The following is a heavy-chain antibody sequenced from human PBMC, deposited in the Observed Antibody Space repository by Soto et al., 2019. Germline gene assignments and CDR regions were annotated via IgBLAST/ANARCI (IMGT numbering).Heavy chain of an antibody. J-gene: IGHJ4*02. D-gene: IGHD2-15*01. CDR1: SHTFISYG. V-gene: IGHV1-18*01. CDR2: ISDYDGYT. Sequence: QVQLVQSGAEVKKTGASVKVSCKASSHTFISYGINWVRQAPGQGLEWMGWISDYDGYTTYAQKLQGRVTMTTDTSTSTVYMELRSLKSDDTAVYYCTTPVLDYWGQGTLVTVSS. CDR3: TTPVLDY.